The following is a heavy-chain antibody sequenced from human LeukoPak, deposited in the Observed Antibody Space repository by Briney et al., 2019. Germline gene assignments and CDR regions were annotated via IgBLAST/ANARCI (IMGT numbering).Heavy chain of an antibody. D-gene: IGHD6-19*01. CDR1: GFTFSSHS. CDR2: IRSSSSYI. J-gene: IGHJ4*02. Sequence: GGSLRLSCAASGFTFSSHSMNWVRQAPGKGLEWASFIRSSSSYIYYADSVKGRFTISRDNAKNSLYLQMNSLRAEDTAVYYCARPGIAVAGEFFDYWGQGTLVTVSS. V-gene: IGHV3-21*01. CDR3: ARPGIAVAGEFFDY.